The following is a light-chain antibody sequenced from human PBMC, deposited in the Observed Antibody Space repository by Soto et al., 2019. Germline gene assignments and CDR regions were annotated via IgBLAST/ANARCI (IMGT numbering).Light chain of an antibody. CDR3: QSYDSSLRAVV. J-gene: IGLJ2*01. CDR1: SSNIGAGSD. CDR2: GNS. Sequence: QPVLTQPPSVSGAPGERVTISCTGSSSNIGAGSDVHWYQHLPGTAPKLLIVGNSNRPSGVPDRFSGSKSGTSASLAITGLQAEDEADYYCQSYDSSLRAVVFGGGTKLTVL. V-gene: IGLV1-40*01.